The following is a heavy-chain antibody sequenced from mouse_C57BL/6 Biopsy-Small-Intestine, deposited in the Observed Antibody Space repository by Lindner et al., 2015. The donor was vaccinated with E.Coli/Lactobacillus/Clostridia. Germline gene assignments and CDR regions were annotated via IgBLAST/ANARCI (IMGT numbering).Heavy chain of an antibody. CDR3: AREFITTLGYYFDY. D-gene: IGHD1-1*01. CDR1: GFNIKDYY. Sequence: VQLQEVWGRPCEGQGLSQVVLALASGFNIKDYYIHWVKQKTDQGLEWIGRIDPGDGESKYAPKFQDKATITADTSSNTAYLQLSSLTSEASAVYYCAREFITTLGYYFDYWGHGTTLTVYS. V-gene: IGHV14-2*01. J-gene: IGHJ2*01. CDR2: IDPGDGES.